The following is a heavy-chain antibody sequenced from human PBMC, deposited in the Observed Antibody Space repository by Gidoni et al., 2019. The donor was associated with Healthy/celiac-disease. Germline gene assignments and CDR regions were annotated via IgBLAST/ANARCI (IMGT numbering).Heavy chain of an antibody. V-gene: IGHV3-48*01. CDR3: ARSPPLFSYCGGDCYSDYMDV. D-gene: IGHD2-21*01. CDR1: GFTFSSYS. CDR2: ISSSSSTI. Sequence: EVQLVESGGGLVQPGGSLRLSCAASGFTFSSYSMNWVRQAPGKGLEWVSYISSSSSTIYYADSVKGRFTISRDNAKNSLYLQMNSLRAEDTAVYYCARSPPLFSYCGGDCYSDYMDVWGKGTTVTVSS. J-gene: IGHJ6*03.